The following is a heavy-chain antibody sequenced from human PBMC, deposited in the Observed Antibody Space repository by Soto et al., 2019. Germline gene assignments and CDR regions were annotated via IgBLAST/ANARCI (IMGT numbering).Heavy chain of an antibody. D-gene: IGHD3-16*01. CDR1: GFTFSNAW. CDR2: IKSKTNGGTI. J-gene: IGHJ4*02. V-gene: IGHV3-15*01. CDR3: TTYSGSYSYDN. Sequence: AGGSLRLSCAASGFTFSNAWMSWVRQAPGKGLEWVGRIKSKTNGGTIDYAAPVKGRFTISRDDSKNTLYLQMNSLQTEDTAVYYCTTYSGSYSYDNWGQGTLVTVSS.